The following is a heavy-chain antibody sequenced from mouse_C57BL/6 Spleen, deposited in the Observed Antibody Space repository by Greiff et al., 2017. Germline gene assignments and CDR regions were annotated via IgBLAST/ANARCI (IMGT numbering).Heavy chain of an antibody. CDR1: GYTFTSYW. CDR2: IDPSDSET. D-gene: IGHD2-3*01. V-gene: IGHV1-52*01. Sequence: QVQLQQPGAELVRPGSSVKLSCKASGYTFTSYWMHWVKQRPLQGLEWIGNIDPSDSETHYNQKFKDKATLTVDKSSSTAYMQLSSLTSADSAVYYCAREGYYAHYFDYWGQGTTLTVSS. CDR3: AREGYYAHYFDY. J-gene: IGHJ2*01.